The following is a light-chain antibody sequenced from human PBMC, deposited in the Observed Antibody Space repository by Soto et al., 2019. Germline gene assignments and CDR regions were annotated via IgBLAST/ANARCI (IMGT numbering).Light chain of an antibody. CDR3: SSYTSSSTQV. V-gene: IGLV2-14*01. CDR1: SSDVGGYTY. Sequence: QSALTQPASVSRSPGQSITISCTGTSSDVGGYTYVSWYQQHPGKAPKLLISEVTNRPSGVSNRFSDSKSGNTASLTISGLQGEDEADYYCSSYTSSSTQVFGTGTKVTVL. CDR2: EVT. J-gene: IGLJ1*01.